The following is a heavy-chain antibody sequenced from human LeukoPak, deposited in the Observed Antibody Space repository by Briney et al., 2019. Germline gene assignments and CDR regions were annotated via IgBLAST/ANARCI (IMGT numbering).Heavy chain of an antibody. Sequence: GGSLRLSCAASGFTFSSYVMSWVRQTPGKGLEWVSSISGNGDSTYYADSVKGRFAISRDNSKNALYLQMNSLRAEDTAVYYCAKGGGDSCYSVNDYRGQGTLVTVSS. D-gene: IGHD2-15*01. CDR1: GFTFSSYV. J-gene: IGHJ4*02. V-gene: IGHV3-23*01. CDR3: AKGGGDSCYSVNDY. CDR2: ISGNGDST.